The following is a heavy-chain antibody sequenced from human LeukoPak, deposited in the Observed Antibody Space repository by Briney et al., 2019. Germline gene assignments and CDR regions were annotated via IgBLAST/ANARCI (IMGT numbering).Heavy chain of an antibody. Sequence: GGSLRLSCAASGFTFSSYWMSWVRQAPGKGLEWVGRIKSKTDGGTTDYAAPVKGRFTISRDDSKNTLYLQMNSLKTEDTAVYYCTGCSSTTCFYYYYMDVWGKGTTVTVSS. CDR1: GFTFSSYW. D-gene: IGHD2-2*01. V-gene: IGHV3-15*01. CDR3: TGCSSTTCFYYYYMDV. CDR2: IKSKTDGGTT. J-gene: IGHJ6*03.